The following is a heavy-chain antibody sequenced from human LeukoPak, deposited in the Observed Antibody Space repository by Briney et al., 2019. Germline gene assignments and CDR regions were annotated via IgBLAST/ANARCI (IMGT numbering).Heavy chain of an antibody. J-gene: IGHJ4*02. V-gene: IGHV1-69*01. CDR2: IIPIFGTA. Sequence: ASVKVSCKASGGTFSSYAISWVRQAPGQGLERMGGIIPIFGTANYAQKFQGRVTITADESTSTAYMELSSLRSEDTAVYYCARTTYYYDSSGYYYQIFDYWGQGTLVTVSS. CDR3: ARTTYYYDSSGYYYQIFDY. CDR1: GGTFSSYA. D-gene: IGHD3-22*01.